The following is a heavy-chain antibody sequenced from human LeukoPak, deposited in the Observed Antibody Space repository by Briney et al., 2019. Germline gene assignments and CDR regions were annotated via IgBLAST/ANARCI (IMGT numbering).Heavy chain of an antibody. Sequence: ASVKVSCKASGYTFTSYYMHWVRQAPGQGLEWMGIINPSGGSTSYAQKFQGRVTMTRDMSTSTVYMELSSLRSEDTAVYYCARDGPPYYYHSSGYPGGWFDPWGQGTLVTVSS. J-gene: IGHJ5*02. CDR2: INPSGGST. D-gene: IGHD3-22*01. CDR1: GYTFTSYY. V-gene: IGHV1-46*01. CDR3: ARDGPPYYYHSSGYPGGWFDP.